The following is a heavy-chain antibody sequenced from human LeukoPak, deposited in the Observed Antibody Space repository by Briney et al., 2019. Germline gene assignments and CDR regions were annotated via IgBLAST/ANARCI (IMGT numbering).Heavy chain of an antibody. D-gene: IGHD3-10*01. Sequence: ASVKVSCKASGYTFTSYAMHWVRQAPGQRLEWMGWINAGNGNTKYSQKFQGRVTITRDTSASTAYMELSSLRSEDTAVYYCARDQGLWFGEFVDWGQGTLVTASS. CDR1: GYTFTSYA. CDR3: ARDQGLWFGEFVD. CDR2: INAGNGNT. V-gene: IGHV1-3*01. J-gene: IGHJ4*02.